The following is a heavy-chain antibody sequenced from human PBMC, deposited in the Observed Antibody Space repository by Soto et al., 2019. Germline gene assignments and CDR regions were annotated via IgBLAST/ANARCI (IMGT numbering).Heavy chain of an antibody. CDR3: ARSRGVTNTCRPYHFHS. V-gene: IGHV4-31*11. Sequence: PSETLSLTCAVSGDSISKSGYYWSWIRRNQGKALEWIGYIYYSGSTFYNPSLKSRVSISLDTSKNQLSLKLTSVTVADTAVYYCARSRGVTNTCRPYHFHSWGQGTLVTVSS. D-gene: IGHD4-17*01. CDR1: GDSISKSGYY. CDR2: IYYSGST. J-gene: IGHJ4*02.